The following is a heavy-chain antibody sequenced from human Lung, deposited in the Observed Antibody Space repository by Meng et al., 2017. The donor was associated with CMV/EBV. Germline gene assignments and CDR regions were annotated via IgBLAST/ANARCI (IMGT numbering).Heavy chain of an antibody. V-gene: IGHV3-74*01. D-gene: IGHD2-2*01. CDR2: INSDGLRT. CDR3: ARGGCSRTSCLDF. J-gene: IGHJ4*02. CDR1: GFTFSSHW. Sequence: GGPLRLXCAVSGFTFSSHWMHWVRQAPGGGLVWVAHINSDGLRTNYADSVKGRFTISRDNAKDTLYLQVNSLRAEDTAVYYCARGGCSRTSCLDFWGQGTLVTVSS.